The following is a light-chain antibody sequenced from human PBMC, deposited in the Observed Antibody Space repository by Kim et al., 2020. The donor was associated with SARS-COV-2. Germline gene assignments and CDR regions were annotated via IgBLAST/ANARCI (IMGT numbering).Light chain of an antibody. CDR2: KVS. CDR3: MQGIHPIT. J-gene: IGKJ5*01. CDR1: QSLVYSDGNTY. Sequence: DVVMTQSPLSLPVTLGQPASISCRSSQSLVYSDGNTYLNWFQQRPGQSPRRLIYKVSNRDSGVPDRFSGRGSGTDFTLKISRVEAEDVGVYYCMQGIHPITFGQATRLEIK. V-gene: IGKV2-30*01.